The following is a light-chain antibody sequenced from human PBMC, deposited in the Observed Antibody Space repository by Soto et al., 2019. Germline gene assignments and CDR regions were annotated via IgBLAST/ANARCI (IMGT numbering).Light chain of an antibody. CDR3: PHRPPWPRT. Sequence: EIVLTQSPATLSLSPGERATLSCRASQSVSSYLGWYQQRPGQAPRLLIYDASNRATGIPARFSGSGSGTDFTLTISSLEPDRLPVPSSPHRPPWPRTFGQGTKVQVK. J-gene: IGKJ1*01. V-gene: IGKV3-11*01. CDR2: DAS. CDR1: QSVSSY.